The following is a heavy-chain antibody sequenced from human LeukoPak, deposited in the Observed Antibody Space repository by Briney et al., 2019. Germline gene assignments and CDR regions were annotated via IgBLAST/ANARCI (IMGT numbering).Heavy chain of an antibody. Sequence: ASVKVSCKASGYTFTSYDINWVRQATGQGLEWMGWMNPNSGNTGYAQRFQGRVTITRNTSISTAYMELSSLRSEDTAVYYCATSCDFWSGSCLGDAFDIWGQGTMVTVSS. CDR2: MNPNSGNT. J-gene: IGHJ3*02. V-gene: IGHV1-8*03. D-gene: IGHD3-3*01. CDR3: ATSCDFWSGSCLGDAFDI. CDR1: GYTFTSYD.